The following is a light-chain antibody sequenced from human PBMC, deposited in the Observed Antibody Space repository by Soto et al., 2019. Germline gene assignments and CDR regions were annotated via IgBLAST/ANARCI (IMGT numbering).Light chain of an antibody. CDR1: QSVSNNY. CDR2: GAS. Sequence: EIVLTHSPGTLSLSPGERATLSCRASQSVSNNYLAWYQQEPVQAPRLLIYGASNRATGIPDRFSGSGSGTDFTLTISRLEPEDFAVYYCQQYGSSGTFGQGTTAAIK. J-gene: IGKJ1*01. CDR3: QQYGSSGT. V-gene: IGKV3-20*01.